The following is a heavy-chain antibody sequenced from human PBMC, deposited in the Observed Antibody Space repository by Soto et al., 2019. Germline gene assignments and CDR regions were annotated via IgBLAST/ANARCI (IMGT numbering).Heavy chain of an antibody. CDR2: ISTYNGNT. CDR3: AKDRGYNWNDGWFDP. J-gene: IGHJ5*02. D-gene: IGHD1-20*01. V-gene: IGHV1-18*01. Sequence: QVQLVQSGAEVKKPGASVKVSCKASGYTFTSYGISWVRQAPGQGLEWMGWISTYNGNTNYAQKLQGRVTMTTDTSTSTAYMELRSLRSYDTAVYYCAKDRGYNWNDGWFDPWGQGTLVTVSS. CDR1: GYTFTSYG.